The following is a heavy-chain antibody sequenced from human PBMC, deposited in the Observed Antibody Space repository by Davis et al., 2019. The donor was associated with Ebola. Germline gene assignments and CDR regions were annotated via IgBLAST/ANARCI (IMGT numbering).Heavy chain of an antibody. J-gene: IGHJ3*02. CDR2: ISYDGSNK. CDR3: ASWRWNEAVDM. V-gene: IGHV3-30-3*02. Sequence: PGGSLRLSCAASGFTFSSYTMHWVRQAPGKGLEWVALISYDGSNKYYADSVKGRFTLSRDNSKNTLYLQMNSLRGEDTAVYYCASWRWNEAVDMWGQGTMVTVSS. CDR1: GFTFSSYT. D-gene: IGHD5-24*01.